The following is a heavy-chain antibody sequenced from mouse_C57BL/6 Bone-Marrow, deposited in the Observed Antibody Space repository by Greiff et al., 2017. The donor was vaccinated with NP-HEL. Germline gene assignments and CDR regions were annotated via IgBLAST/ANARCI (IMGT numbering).Heavy chain of an antibody. D-gene: IGHD3-2*02. CDR1: GYTFTDYY. V-gene: IGHV1-76*01. J-gene: IGHJ4*01. CDR3: ARETPDSSGYPYYYAMDY. CDR2: IYPGSGNT. Sequence: QVQLQQSGAELVRPGASVKLSCKASGYTFTDYYINWVKQRPGQGLEWIARIYPGSGNTYYNEKFKGKATLTAEKSSSTAYMQLSSLTSEDSAVYFCARETPDSSGYPYYYAMDYWGQGTSVTVSS.